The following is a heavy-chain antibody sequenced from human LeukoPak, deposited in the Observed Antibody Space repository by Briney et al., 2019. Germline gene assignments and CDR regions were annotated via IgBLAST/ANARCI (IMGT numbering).Heavy chain of an antibody. Sequence: PGWSLRLSCAASGFTFSSYWMHWVRQAPGKGLVWVSRINSDGSSTSYADSVKGRFTISRDNAKNTLYLQMNTLRAEDTAVYYCVSIPGDWGQGILVTVSS. D-gene: IGHD7-27*01. CDR1: GFTFSSYW. CDR3: VSIPGD. J-gene: IGHJ4*02. V-gene: IGHV3-74*01. CDR2: INSDGSST.